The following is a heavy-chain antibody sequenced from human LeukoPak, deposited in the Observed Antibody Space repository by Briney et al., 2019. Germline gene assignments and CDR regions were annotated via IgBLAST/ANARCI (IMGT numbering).Heavy chain of an antibody. Sequence: GRSLRLSCAASGFTFSSYAMSWVRQAPGKGLEWVANIKQDESEKYYVDSVKGRFTISRDNAKNSLYLQMNSLRAEDTAVYYCARDCGNYGDSTFDYWGQGTLVTVSS. CDR1: GFTFSSYA. V-gene: IGHV3-7*01. D-gene: IGHD4-17*01. CDR3: ARDCGNYGDSTFDY. J-gene: IGHJ4*02. CDR2: IKQDESEK.